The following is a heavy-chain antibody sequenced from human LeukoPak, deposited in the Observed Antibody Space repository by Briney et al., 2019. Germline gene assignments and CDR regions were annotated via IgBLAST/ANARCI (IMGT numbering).Heavy chain of an antibody. CDR2: VHLDGRT. J-gene: IGHJ4*02. V-gene: IGHV4-4*02. CDR1: GGSISSTNW. Sequence: KTSDTLSLTYGVSGGSISSTNWWNWVRQPPGKGLEWIGEVHLDGRTNYSPSLQSRLAMSVDFSENHISLKLTSVTAADTAVYYCAREGGPYRPLDYTGQGLLVTVSS. CDR3: AREGGPYRPLDY.